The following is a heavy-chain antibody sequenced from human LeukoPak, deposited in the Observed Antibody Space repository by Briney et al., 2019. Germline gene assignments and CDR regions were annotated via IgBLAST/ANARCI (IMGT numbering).Heavy chain of an antibody. CDR3: ARESGQLLFAFYY. CDR2: ISSSSSTI. Sequence: GESLKISCAASGFTFSSYSMNWARQAPGKGLEWVSYISSSSSTIYYADSVKGRFTISRDNAKNSLYLQMNSLRAEDTAVYYCARESGQLLFAFYYWGQGTLVTVSS. D-gene: IGHD2-2*01. CDR1: GFTFSSYS. J-gene: IGHJ4*02. V-gene: IGHV3-48*01.